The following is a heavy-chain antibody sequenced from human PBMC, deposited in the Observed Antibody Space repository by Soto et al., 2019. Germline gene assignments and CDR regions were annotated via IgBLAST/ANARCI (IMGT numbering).Heavy chain of an antibody. Sequence: GGSLRLSCAASGFSFTNFAMSWVRQAPGKGLEWVAGIGASGDITWYADSVKGRLSISRDNSKNTLSLQLNSLRFEDTAVYYCAKDDFADRGDDYFDYWGPGTLVTVSS. CDR1: GFSFTNFA. V-gene: IGHV3-23*01. D-gene: IGHD2-21*02. CDR2: IGASGDIT. J-gene: IGHJ4*02. CDR3: AKDDFADRGDDYFDY.